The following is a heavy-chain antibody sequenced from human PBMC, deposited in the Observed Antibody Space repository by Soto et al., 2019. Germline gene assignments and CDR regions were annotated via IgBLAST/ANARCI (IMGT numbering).Heavy chain of an antibody. CDR2: IDHSGHT. D-gene: IGHD1-7*01. CDR1: SVSVSGSYW. J-gene: IGHJ4*02. V-gene: IGHV4-4*02. Sequence: QVQIQESGPGLVKPSGTLSLACSVSSVSVSGSYWCAWVRQPPGKGLEWIGAIDHSGHTNYNPSLKSRVTMSLDNSKNQFSLNLRSVTAADTAVYYCARSNWNYVRTLDYWGQGTQVIVSS. CDR3: ARSNWNYVRTLDY.